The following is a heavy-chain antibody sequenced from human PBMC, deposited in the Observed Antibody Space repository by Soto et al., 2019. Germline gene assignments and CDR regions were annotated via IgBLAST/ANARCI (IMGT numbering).Heavy chain of an antibody. CDR2: INQDGSEK. Sequence: EVHLVESGGGLVQTGGSLRLSCAIFESTVSRDWMNWVRQAPGKGLEWVAHINQDGSEKYYVDSVKGRFTISRDNAKKSLFLQMTRLRPADTAMYCCSGGVGDAFGGEGTLVTVSS. V-gene: IGHV3-7*04. D-gene: IGHD1-26*01. J-gene: IGHJ4*02. CDR1: ESTVSRDW. CDR3: SGGVGDAF.